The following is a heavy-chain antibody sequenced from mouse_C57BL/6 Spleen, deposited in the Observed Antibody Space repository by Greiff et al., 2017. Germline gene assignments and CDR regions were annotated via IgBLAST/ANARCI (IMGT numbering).Heavy chain of an antibody. CDR2: IDPISGGT. V-gene: IGHV1-72*01. D-gene: IGHD2-3*01. J-gene: IGHJ3*01. Sequence: QVQLKQPGAELVKPGASVKLSCKASGYTFTSYWMHWVKQRPGRGLEWIGRIDPISGGTKYNEKFKSKATLTVDKPSSTAYMQRSSLTSEDSAVYYCARGWLSWFAYWGQGTLVTVSA. CDR1: GYTFTSYW. CDR3: ARGWLSWFAY.